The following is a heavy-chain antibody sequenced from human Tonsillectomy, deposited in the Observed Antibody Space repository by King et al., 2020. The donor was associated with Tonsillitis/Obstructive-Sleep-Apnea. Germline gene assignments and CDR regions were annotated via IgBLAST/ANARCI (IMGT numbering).Heavy chain of an antibody. V-gene: IGHV3-48*03. J-gene: IGHJ4*02. CDR1: GFTFSSYE. D-gene: IGHD3-22*01. CDR3: AGDRTYYYESSGLD. Sequence: VQLVESGGGLVQPGGSLRLSCAASGFTFSSYEMNWVRQAPGKGLEWVSYISSSGSAIYYADSVKGRFTISRDNAKNSLYLQMNSLRAEDTAVYYCAGDRTYYYESSGLDWGQGTLVTVSS. CDR2: ISSSGSAI.